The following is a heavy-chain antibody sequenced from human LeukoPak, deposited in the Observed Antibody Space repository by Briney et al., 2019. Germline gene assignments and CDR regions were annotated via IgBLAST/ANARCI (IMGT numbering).Heavy chain of an antibody. D-gene: IGHD3-22*01. V-gene: IGHV3-66*03. Sequence: PGGSLRLSCTVSGFTVSSNSMSWVRQAPGKGLEWVSFIYSDNTHYSDSVKGRFTISRDNSKNTLYLQMNSLRAEDTAVYYCAKSYYDSSGFDYWGQGTLVTVSS. CDR3: AKSYYDSSGFDY. CDR2: IYSDNT. J-gene: IGHJ4*02. CDR1: GFTVSSNS.